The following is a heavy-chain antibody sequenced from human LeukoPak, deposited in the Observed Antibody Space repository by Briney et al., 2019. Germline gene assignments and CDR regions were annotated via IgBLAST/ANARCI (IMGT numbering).Heavy chain of an antibody. CDR1: GFTFSDYY. CDR2: ISSSGSTI. Sequence: GGSVRLSCAASGFTFSDYYMSWIRQAPGKGLEWVSYISSSGSTIYYADSVKGRFTISRDNAKNSLYLQMNSLRAEDTAVYYCARDPPIRKWFGDNYYYYMDVWGKGTTVTVSS. D-gene: IGHD3-10*01. J-gene: IGHJ6*03. V-gene: IGHV3-11*04. CDR3: ARDPPIRKWFGDNYYYYMDV.